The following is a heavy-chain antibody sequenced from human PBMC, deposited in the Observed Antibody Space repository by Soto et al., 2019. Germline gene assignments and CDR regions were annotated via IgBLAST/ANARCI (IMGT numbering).Heavy chain of an antibody. Sequence: QVQLQESGPGLVKPSETLSLTCTVSGGSISSYYWSWIRQPPGKGLEWIGYIYYSGSTNYNLSLKSRVTISVDTSKNQFSLKLSSVTAADTAVYYCASGYSGYDFFFDYWGQGTLVTVSS. CDR2: IYYSGST. CDR1: GGSISSYY. J-gene: IGHJ4*02. D-gene: IGHD5-12*01. V-gene: IGHV4-59*01. CDR3: ASGYSGYDFFFDY.